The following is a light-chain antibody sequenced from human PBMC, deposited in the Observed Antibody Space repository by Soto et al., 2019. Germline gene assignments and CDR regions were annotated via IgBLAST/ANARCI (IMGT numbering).Light chain of an antibody. CDR3: CSYAGSSTPLI. CDR2: EVS. CDR1: SSDVGSYNL. Sequence: QSALTQAASVSGSPGQSITISCTGTSSDVGSYNLVSWYQQHPGKAPKLMIYEVSKRPSGVSNRFSGSKSGNTASLTISGLHAENEADYYCCSYAGSSTPLIFGTGTKLTVL. J-gene: IGLJ1*01. V-gene: IGLV2-23*02.